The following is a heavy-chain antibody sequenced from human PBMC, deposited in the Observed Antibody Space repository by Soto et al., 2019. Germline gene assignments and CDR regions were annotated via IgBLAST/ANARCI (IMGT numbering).Heavy chain of an antibody. J-gene: IGHJ3*02. CDR3: AKDMWEGGHCSGGSCYWFAFDI. CDR1: GFTFNDYA. D-gene: IGHD2-15*01. Sequence: EVQLVESGGGLVQPGRSLRLSCAASGFTFNDYAMHWVRQAPGKGLEWVSGISWTSGSIGYADSVKGRFTISRDNAKNSLDLQMNSLRAEDTAMYYGAKDMWEGGHCSGGSCYWFAFDIWGQVTMVTVSS. CDR2: ISWTSGSI. V-gene: IGHV3-9*01.